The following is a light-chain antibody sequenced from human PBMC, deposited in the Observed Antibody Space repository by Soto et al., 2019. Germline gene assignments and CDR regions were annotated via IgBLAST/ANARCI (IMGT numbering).Light chain of an antibody. Sequence: EIVLTQSPGTLSLSPGERATLSCRASQSVSSSYLAWYQQEPGQAPRLLIYGASSRATGIPDRFSGSGSGTDFTLTISRLEPEDFAVYYCQQYTFGQGTKVDIK. CDR1: QSVSSSY. CDR2: GAS. J-gene: IGKJ1*01. V-gene: IGKV3-20*01. CDR3: QQYT.